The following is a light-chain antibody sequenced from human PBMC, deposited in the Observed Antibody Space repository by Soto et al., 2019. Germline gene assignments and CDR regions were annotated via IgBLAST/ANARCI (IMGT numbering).Light chain of an antibody. CDR1: QSVAPSQ. J-gene: IGKJ1*01. Sequence: EIVLTQSPGTLSLSPGERATLFCRASQSVAPSQLALYQQTPGQAPRLLIGASSRATGIPDRFSASGSGTDFTLTISRLQPEDFAVYYCQQFASSPRTFGRGTTVEIK. CDR3: QQFASSPRT. V-gene: IGKV3-20*01. CDR2: GAS.